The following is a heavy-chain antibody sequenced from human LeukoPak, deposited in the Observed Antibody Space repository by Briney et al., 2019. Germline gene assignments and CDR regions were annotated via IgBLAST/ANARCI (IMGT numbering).Heavy chain of an antibody. CDR1: GFTFSSYA. CDR2: ISGSGGST. V-gene: IGHV3-23*01. D-gene: IGHD1-1*01. J-gene: IGHJ4*02. Sequence: GGSLTLSCAASGFTFSSYAMSWVRQAPGKGLEWVSAISGSGGSTYYADSVKGRFTISRDNSKNTLYLQMNSLRAEDTAVYYCAKDQDWNDAVDYWGQGTLVTVSS. CDR3: AKDQDWNDAVDY.